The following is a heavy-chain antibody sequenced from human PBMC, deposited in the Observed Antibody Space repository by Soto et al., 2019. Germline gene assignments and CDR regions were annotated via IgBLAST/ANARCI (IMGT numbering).Heavy chain of an antibody. CDR3: ARASPGRRAAARFDY. Sequence: GGSLRLSCAASGFTFSNACMNWVRQAPGKGLEWVSSISSSSSYIYYADSVKGRFTISRDNAKNSLYLQMNSLRAEDTAVYYCARASPGRRAAARFDYWGQGTLVTVSS. V-gene: IGHV3-21*01. CDR2: ISSSSSYI. CDR1: GFTFSNAC. D-gene: IGHD6-13*01. J-gene: IGHJ4*02.